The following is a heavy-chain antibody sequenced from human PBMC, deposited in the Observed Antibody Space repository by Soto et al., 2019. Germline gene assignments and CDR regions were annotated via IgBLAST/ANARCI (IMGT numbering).Heavy chain of an antibody. D-gene: IGHD6-25*01. CDR3: ARRKERSGPHYFDY. CDR1: GGTFSSYA. Sequence: ASVKVSCKASGGTFSSYAISWVRQATGQGLEWMGWMNPYSGNTGYAQKFQGRVTVTRNTSISTVCMELSGLRPDDTAVYYCARRKERSGPHYFDYWGQGSQGTVSS. V-gene: IGHV1-8*02. J-gene: IGHJ4*02. CDR2: MNPYSGNT.